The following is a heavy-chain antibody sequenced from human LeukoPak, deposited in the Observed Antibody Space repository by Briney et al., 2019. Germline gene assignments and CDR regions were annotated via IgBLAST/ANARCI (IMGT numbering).Heavy chain of an antibody. CDR1: GFTFSSYS. J-gene: IGHJ4*02. V-gene: IGHV3-48*01. Sequence: PGGSLRLSCADSGFTFSSYSMNWVRQAPGKGMEWVSYISSSSSTIYYADSVKGRFTISRDNAKNSLYLQMNSLRAEDTAVYYCARDLHSYGYWGQGTLVTVSS. D-gene: IGHD5-18*01. CDR3: ARDLHSYGY. CDR2: ISSSSSTI.